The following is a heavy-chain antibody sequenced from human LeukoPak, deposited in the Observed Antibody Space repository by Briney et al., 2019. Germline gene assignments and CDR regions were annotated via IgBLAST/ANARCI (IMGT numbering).Heavy chain of an antibody. D-gene: IGHD5-12*01. V-gene: IGHV1-69*13. Sequence: SVKVSCKASGGTFSSYAISWVRQAPGQGLEWMGGIIPTFGTANYAQKFQGRVTITADESTSTAYMELSSLRSEDTAVYYCAREKTGYSGLYYFGMDVWGQGTTVTVSS. CDR3: AREKTGYSGLYYFGMDV. J-gene: IGHJ6*02. CDR1: GGTFSSYA. CDR2: IIPTFGTA.